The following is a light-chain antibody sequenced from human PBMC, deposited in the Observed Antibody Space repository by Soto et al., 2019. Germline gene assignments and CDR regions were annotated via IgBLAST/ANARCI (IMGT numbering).Light chain of an antibody. CDR2: EGS. Sequence: QSVLTQPASVSGSPGQSITISCTGTSSDVGSYNLVSWYQQHPGKAPKLMIYEGSKRPSGVSNRFFGSKSGNTASLTISGLQAEDEADYYCCSYAGSSIFYVFGTGTKVTVL. J-gene: IGLJ1*01. CDR1: SSDVGSYNL. CDR3: CSYAGSSIFYV. V-gene: IGLV2-23*03.